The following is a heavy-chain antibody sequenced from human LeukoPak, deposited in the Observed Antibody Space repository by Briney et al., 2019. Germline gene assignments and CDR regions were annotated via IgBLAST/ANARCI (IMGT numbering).Heavy chain of an antibody. CDR2: ISSSSSCI. J-gene: IGHJ4*02. V-gene: IGHV3-21*01. CDR1: GFTFSSYS. Sequence: GGSLRLSCAASGFTFSSYSMNWVRQAPGKGLEWVSSISSSSSCIYYADSVKGRFTISRDNAKNSLYLQMNSLRAEDTAVYYCARDYYDSSGGWGQGTLVTVSS. D-gene: IGHD3-22*01. CDR3: ARDYYDSSGG.